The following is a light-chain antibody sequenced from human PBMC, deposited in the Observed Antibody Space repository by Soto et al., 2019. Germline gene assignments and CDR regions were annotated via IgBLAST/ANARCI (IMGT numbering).Light chain of an antibody. CDR1: QSISSY. V-gene: IGKV1-39*01. J-gene: IGKJ1*01. Sequence: DIQMTQSPSSLSASVGDRVTITCRASQSISSYLNWYQQKPGRAPRLLIYAASTLQSGVPSRFSGSGSETAFTLTISSLQPEDFATYYCQQSYITPWTFGQGTKVEI. CDR3: QQSYITPWT. CDR2: AAS.